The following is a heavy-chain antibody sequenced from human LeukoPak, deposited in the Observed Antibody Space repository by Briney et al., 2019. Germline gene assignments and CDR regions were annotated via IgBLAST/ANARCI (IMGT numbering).Heavy chain of an antibody. CDR1: GFTFDDYA. J-gene: IGHJ4*02. CDR2: ISWNSGSI. CDR3: ARDRGRYSGYGGNFDY. V-gene: IGHV3-9*01. Sequence: PGRSLRLSCAASGFTFDDYAMHWVRQAPGKGLEWVSGISWNSGSIGYADSVKGRFTISRDNAKNSLYLQMNSLRAEDTAVYYCARDRGRYSGYGGNFDYWGQGTLVTVSS. D-gene: IGHD5-12*01.